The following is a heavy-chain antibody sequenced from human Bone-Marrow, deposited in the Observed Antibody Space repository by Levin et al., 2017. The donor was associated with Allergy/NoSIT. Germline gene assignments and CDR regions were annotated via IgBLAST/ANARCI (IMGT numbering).Heavy chain of an antibody. CDR1: GYSIRNGYY. D-gene: IGHD3-22*01. Sequence: PGGSLRLSCSVSGYSIRNGYYWAWIRQPPGKGLEWIGSISHTGHTYYSPSLKSPISMSVDTSKNQFSLKLDSVTAADTAVYYCARDQEYDSRGYGFWGQGTLVAVSS. CDR3: ARDQEYDSRGYGF. CDR2: ISHTGHT. V-gene: IGHV4-38-2*02. J-gene: IGHJ4*02.